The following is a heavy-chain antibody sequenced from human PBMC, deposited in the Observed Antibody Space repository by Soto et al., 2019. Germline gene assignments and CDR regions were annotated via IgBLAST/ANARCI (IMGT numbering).Heavy chain of an antibody. V-gene: IGHV3-48*01. CDR2: ISQNSGSI. Sequence: PGGSLRLSCAASGFAFSSYLMGWVRQAPGKGLEWISGISQNSGSIYYIESVRGRFTISRDNSKNTLYLQMNSLRAEDTAVYYCARDNTVVTPAFDIWGQGTMVTVPS. J-gene: IGHJ3*02. D-gene: IGHD2-21*02. CDR1: GFAFSSYL. CDR3: ARDNTVVTPAFDI.